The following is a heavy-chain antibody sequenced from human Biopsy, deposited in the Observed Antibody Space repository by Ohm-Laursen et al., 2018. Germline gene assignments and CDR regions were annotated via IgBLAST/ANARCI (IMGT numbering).Heavy chain of an antibody. V-gene: IGHV4-59*11. Sequence: SDTLSLTCTVSGGSFTGHYWSWIRQPPGKGLGWIGHISYTGYTSYNASLKGRVTISVDTSRNHFSLRLSSLTAADTAVYYCARGSNDFGGLYFHRWGQGTLLTVSS. CDR2: ISYTGYT. D-gene: IGHD4/OR15-4a*01. CDR1: GGSFTGHY. J-gene: IGHJ4*02. CDR3: ARGSNDFGGLYFHR.